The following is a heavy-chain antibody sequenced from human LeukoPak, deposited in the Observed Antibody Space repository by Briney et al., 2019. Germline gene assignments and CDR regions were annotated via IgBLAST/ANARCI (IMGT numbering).Heavy chain of an antibody. CDR2: ISDSATNT. CDR3: VKDWRDEANCGGDCLEY. V-gene: IGHV3-23*01. CDR1: GFNFYIYT. Sequence: PGGSLRLSCAASGFNFYIYTMSWVRQAPGKGPEWVSSISDSATNTYYADSVKGRFTISRDNSKNTLYLQMNSLRAEDTAVYYCVKDWRDEANCGGDCLEYWGQGTLVTVSS. D-gene: IGHD2-21*02. J-gene: IGHJ4*02.